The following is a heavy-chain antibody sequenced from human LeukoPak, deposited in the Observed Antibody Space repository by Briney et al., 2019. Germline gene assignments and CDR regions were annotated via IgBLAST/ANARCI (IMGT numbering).Heavy chain of an antibody. CDR3: ARYGTPLTYYYYYGMDV. V-gene: IGHV3-23*01. Sequence: PGGSLRLSCAASGFTFSSYAMSWVRQAPGKGLEWVSAISGSGGSTYYADSVKGRFTISRDNSKNTLYLQMNSLRAEDTAVYYCARYGTPLTYYYYYGMDVWGQGTTVTVSS. J-gene: IGHJ6*02. CDR2: ISGSGGST. CDR1: GFTFSSYA. D-gene: IGHD2-15*01.